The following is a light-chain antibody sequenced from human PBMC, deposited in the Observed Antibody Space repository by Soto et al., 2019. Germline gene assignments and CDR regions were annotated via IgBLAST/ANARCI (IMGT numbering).Light chain of an antibody. CDR1: QTISSW. CDR2: DAS. CDR3: QQYNNYPRT. V-gene: IGKV1-5*01. Sequence: DIQMTQSPSTLSGSVGDRVTITCRASQTISSWLAWYQQKPGKAPKLLIYDASTLESGGPSRFSGSGSGAEFTLTISNLQPDDFATYFCQQYNNYPRTFGQGTKVDI. J-gene: IGKJ1*01.